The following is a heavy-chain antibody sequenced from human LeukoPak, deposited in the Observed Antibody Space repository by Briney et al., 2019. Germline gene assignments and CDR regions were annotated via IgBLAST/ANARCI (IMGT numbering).Heavy chain of an antibody. D-gene: IGHD6-13*01. J-gene: IGHJ6*02. Sequence: GGSLRLSCAASGFTFSSYGMPWVRQAPGKGLEWVAVIWYDGSNKYYADSVKGRFTISRDNSKNTLYLQMNSLRAEDTAVYYCAREGSSSWFYYYGMDVWGQGTTVTVSS. CDR2: IWYDGSNK. CDR1: GFTFSSYG. CDR3: AREGSSSWFYYYGMDV. V-gene: IGHV3-33*01.